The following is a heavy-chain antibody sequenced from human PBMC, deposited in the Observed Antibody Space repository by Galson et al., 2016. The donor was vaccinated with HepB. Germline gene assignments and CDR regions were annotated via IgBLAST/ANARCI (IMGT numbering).Heavy chain of an antibody. CDR3: AKGSPGIAVPKPLTD. V-gene: IGHV3-9*01. Sequence: CAASGFTFDEYAMHWVRQAPGKGLEWVSGISWNSDSIGYADSVRGRFTISRDNAKNSLYLQMNSLRPEDTALYYCAKGSPGIAVPKPLTDWGQGTLVTVSS. CDR1: GFTFDEYA. D-gene: IGHD6-19*01. J-gene: IGHJ4*02. CDR2: ISWNSDSI.